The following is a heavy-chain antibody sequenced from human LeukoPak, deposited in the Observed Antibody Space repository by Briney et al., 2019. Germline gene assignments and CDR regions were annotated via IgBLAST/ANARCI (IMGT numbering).Heavy chain of an antibody. Sequence: ASVKVSCKASGHTFTSYDISWVRQATGQGLEWMGWMNPDSGNTGYAQKFQGRVTMTRNPSISTAYMELSSLTSEDTAVYYCARRIAAAGVGIVYWGQGTLVTVSS. J-gene: IGHJ4*02. V-gene: IGHV1-8*01. D-gene: IGHD6-13*01. CDR3: ARRIAAAGVGIVY. CDR2: MNPDSGNT. CDR1: GHTFTSYD.